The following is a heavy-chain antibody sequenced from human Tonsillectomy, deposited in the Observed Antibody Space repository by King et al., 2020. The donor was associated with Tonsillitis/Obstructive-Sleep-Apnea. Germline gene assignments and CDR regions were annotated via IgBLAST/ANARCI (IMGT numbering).Heavy chain of an antibody. D-gene: IGHD6-19*01. CDR3: AKDLSSGWALDY. J-gene: IGHJ4*02. CDR2: ISYDGSNK. Sequence: VQLVESGGGVVQPGRSLRLSCAASGFSFSSNGMHWVRQAPGKGLEGVAVISYDGSNKYYADSVKGRFTISRDNYKNTLYLQMNSLRADDTTVYYCAKDLSSGWALDYWGQGTLVTVSS. V-gene: IGHV3-30*18. CDR1: GFSFSSNG.